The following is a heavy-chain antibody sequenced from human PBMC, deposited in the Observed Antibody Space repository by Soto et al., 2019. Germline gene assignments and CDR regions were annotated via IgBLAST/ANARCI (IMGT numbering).Heavy chain of an antibody. Sequence: XXSLRLSCTAAGVTFDIAWRHWILQAPGKGLEWVGRIKSKTAGETTDYAAPVKGRFTISRDDSKNTLFLQMNSMKTEDTALYYCTSEYYDSSGQRNWGQGTLVTVSS. J-gene: IGHJ4*02. CDR3: TSEYYDSSGQRN. CDR1: GVTFDIAW. V-gene: IGHV3-15*07. D-gene: IGHD3-22*01. CDR2: IKSKTAGETT.